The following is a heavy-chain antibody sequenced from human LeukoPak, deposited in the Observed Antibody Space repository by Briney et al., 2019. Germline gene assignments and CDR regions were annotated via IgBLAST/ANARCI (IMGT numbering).Heavy chain of an antibody. Sequence: ASVKVSCKASGYTFTSYYIHWVRQAPGQGLEWMGIINPSGGSTSYAQKFQGRVTMTRDMSTSTVYMELSSLRYEDTAVYYCARDLQGSAIFGVVTNYYYYMDVWGKGTTVTVSS. CDR2: INPSGGST. D-gene: IGHD3-3*01. J-gene: IGHJ6*03. CDR1: GYTFTSYY. CDR3: ARDLQGSAIFGVVTNYYYYMDV. V-gene: IGHV1-46*01.